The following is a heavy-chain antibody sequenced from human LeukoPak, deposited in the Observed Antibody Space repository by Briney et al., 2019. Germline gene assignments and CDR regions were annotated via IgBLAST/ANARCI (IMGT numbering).Heavy chain of an antibody. Sequence: SETLSLTSAVYGGSFSGYYWSWIRQPPGKGLEWIGEINHSGSTNYNPSLKSRVTISVDTSKNQFSLKLSSVTAADTAVYYCARGAGGSYGFDYWGQGTLVTVSS. V-gene: IGHV4-34*01. CDR3: ARGAGGSYGFDY. D-gene: IGHD1-26*01. CDR1: GGSFSGYY. CDR2: INHSGST. J-gene: IGHJ4*02.